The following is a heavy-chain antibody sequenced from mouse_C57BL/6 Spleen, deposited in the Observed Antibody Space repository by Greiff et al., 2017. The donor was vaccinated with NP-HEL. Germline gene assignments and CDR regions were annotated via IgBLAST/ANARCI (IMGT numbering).Heavy chain of an antibody. CDR3: ARNWDDFDY. Sequence: VQLKQSGGGLVKPGGSLKLSCAASGFTFSSYAMSWVRQTPEKRLEWVATISDGGSYTYYPDNVKGRFTISRDNAKNNLYLQMSHLKSEDTAMYYCARNWDDFDYWGQGTTLTVSS. J-gene: IGHJ2*01. CDR2: ISDGGSYT. D-gene: IGHD4-1*01. CDR1: GFTFSSYA. V-gene: IGHV5-4*01.